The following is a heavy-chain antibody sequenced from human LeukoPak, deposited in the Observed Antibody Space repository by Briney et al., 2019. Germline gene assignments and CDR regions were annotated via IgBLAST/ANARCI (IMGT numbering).Heavy chain of an antibody. CDR1: GFTFSSYS. Sequence: GGSLRLSCAASGFTFSSYSMNWVRQAPGKGLEWVSSISSSSSYIYYADSVKGRFTISRDNAKNSLYLHMNSLRAEDTAVYYCARDGDYGDYPYYYYMDVWGKGTTVTVSS. V-gene: IGHV3-21*01. D-gene: IGHD4-17*01. J-gene: IGHJ6*03. CDR2: ISSSSSYI. CDR3: ARDGDYGDYPYYYYMDV.